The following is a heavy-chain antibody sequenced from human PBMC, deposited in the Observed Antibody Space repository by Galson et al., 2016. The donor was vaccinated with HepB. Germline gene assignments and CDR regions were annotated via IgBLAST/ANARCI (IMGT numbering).Heavy chain of an antibody. CDR1: GFTFSGYT. J-gene: IGHJ5*02. V-gene: IGHV3-48*02. D-gene: IGHD2-15*01. CDR3: ARDTGVVPCFDP. Sequence: SLRLSYAASGFTFSGYTMNCVRQAPGKGLEWVSHISSDGTSTQYADSVKGRFTISRDNAKNSLYLQMTSLRDEDTGLYFCARDTGVVPCFDPRGQGTLVTVSS. CDR2: ISSDGTST.